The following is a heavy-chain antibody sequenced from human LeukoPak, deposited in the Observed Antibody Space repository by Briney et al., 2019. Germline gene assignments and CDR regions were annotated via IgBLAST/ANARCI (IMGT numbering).Heavy chain of an antibody. Sequence: SETLSLTCAVYGGSFSGYYWSWIRQPPGKGLEWIGEINHSGSTNYNPSLKSRVTISVDTSKNQFSLKLSSVTAADTAVYYCARYGGSYGSGSYYLAAFDIWGQGTMVTVSS. CDR2: INHSGST. CDR3: ARYGGSYGSGSYYLAAFDI. CDR1: GGSFSGYY. D-gene: IGHD3-10*01. V-gene: IGHV4-34*01. J-gene: IGHJ3*02.